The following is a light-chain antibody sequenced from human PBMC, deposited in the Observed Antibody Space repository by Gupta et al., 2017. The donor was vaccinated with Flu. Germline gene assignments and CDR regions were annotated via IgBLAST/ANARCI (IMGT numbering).Light chain of an antibody. J-gene: IGLJ1*01. CDR3: SSYTAANTWV. CDR2: EVT. V-gene: IGLV2-14*01. Sequence: QSALTLPAYVAGAPGQSIPIFCSGTHSDVGGYQFVTWYQHHPGRAPNLLIYEVTKRPSEISDRFSGSKSGNTASLTISCLQPEDEADYFCSSYTAANTWVFGSGSRVTVL. CDR1: HSDVGGYQF.